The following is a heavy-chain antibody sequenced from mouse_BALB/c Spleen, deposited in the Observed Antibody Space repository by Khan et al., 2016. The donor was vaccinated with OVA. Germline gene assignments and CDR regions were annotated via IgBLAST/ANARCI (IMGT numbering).Heavy chain of an antibody. V-gene: IGHV2-2*02. Sequence: QVQLKESGPGLVQPSQSLSITCTVSGFSLTSYGVHWVRQSPGKGLEWLGVIWSGGSTDYNEAFISRLGISKDNSKSQVFFKMNSLQGNDTAIYYCARNYDYDEGLAYWGQGTLVTVSA. D-gene: IGHD2-4*01. CDR3: ARNYDYDEGLAY. J-gene: IGHJ3*01. CDR1: GFSLTSYG. CDR2: IWSGGST.